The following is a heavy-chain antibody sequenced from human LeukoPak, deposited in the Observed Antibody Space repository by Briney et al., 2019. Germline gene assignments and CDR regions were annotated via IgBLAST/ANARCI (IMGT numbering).Heavy chain of an antibody. D-gene: IGHD3-10*01. V-gene: IGHV1-2*04. CDR3: AITYYYGSGGEIGYYGMDV. J-gene: IGHJ6*02. CDR2: INPNSGGT. Sequence: GASVKVSCKASGYTFTGYYMHWVRQAPGQGLEWMGWINPNSGGTNYAQKFQGWVTMTRDTSSSTAYMELSRLRSDDTAVYYCAITYYYGSGGEIGYYGMDVWGQGTTVTVSS. CDR1: GYTFTGYY.